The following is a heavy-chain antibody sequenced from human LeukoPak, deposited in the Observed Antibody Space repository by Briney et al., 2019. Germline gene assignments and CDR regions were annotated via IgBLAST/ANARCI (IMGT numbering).Heavy chain of an antibody. CDR3: ARGGLLWFGESTPHFDY. Sequence: GGSLRLSCAASGFTFSDYYISWIRHAAGKGLEWVSYISSSSSYTNYADSVKGRFTISRDNAKNSLYLQMNSLRAEDTAVYYCARGGLLWFGESTPHFDYWGQGTLVTVSS. V-gene: IGHV3-11*06. CDR2: ISSSSSYT. D-gene: IGHD3-10*01. J-gene: IGHJ4*02. CDR1: GFTFSDYY.